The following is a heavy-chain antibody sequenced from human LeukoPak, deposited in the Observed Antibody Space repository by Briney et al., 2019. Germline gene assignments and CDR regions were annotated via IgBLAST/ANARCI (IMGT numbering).Heavy chain of an antibody. V-gene: IGHV4-30-2*01. CDR2: IYHSGST. J-gene: IGHJ4*02. Sequence: SETLSLTCAVSGGSISSGGYSWRWIRQPPGKGLEWIGYIYHSGSTYYNPSLKCRVTISVDRSKNQFSLKLSSVTAADTAVYYCASRGYSGYDFVDYWGQGTLVTVSS. CDR3: ASRGYSGYDFVDY. CDR1: GGSISSGGYS. D-gene: IGHD5-12*01.